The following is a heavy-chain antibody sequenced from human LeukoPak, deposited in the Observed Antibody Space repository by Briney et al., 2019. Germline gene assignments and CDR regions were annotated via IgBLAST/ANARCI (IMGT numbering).Heavy chain of an antibody. V-gene: IGHV1-69*04. CDR1: GGTFSSYA. CDR2: IIPILGIA. CDR3: ARDPTHGYSYGTRR. Sequence: GASVKVSCKAPGGTFSSYAISWVRQAPGQGLEWMGRIIPILGIANYAQKFQGRVTITADKSTSTAYMELSSLRSEDTAVYYCARDPTHGYSYGTRRWGQGTLVTVSS. D-gene: IGHD5-18*01. J-gene: IGHJ4*02.